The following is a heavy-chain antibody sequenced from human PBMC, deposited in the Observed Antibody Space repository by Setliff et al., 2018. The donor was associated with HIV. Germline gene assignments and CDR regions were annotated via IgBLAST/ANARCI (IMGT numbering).Heavy chain of an antibody. CDR3: AKRTTYSGGVLDF. J-gene: IGHJ4*02. CDR2: ISGGGSTT. Sequence: LRLSCEASGFSFSTNAMGWVRQAPGKGLEWVSVISGGGSTTYYADAVKGRFTISRDNSKNTLYLQMNSLRVDDTAVYYCAKRTTYSGGVLDFWGQGTLVTAPQ. D-gene: IGHD2-15*01. V-gene: IGHV3-23*01. CDR1: GFSFSTNA.